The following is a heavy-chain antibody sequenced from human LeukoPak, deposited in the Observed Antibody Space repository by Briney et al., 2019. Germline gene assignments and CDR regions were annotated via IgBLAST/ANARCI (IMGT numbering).Heavy chain of an antibody. Sequence: GSLRLSCAASGFTFSSFGISWVRQAPGKGLEWVSTISGRDSNTYYADSVNGGLTVSRDNSKNTLYLQVNSLRAEETVVYYCARRSDYGGDGNYFDFWGQGTPVTVSS. CDR2: ISGRDSNT. J-gene: IGHJ4*02. CDR3: ARRSDYGGDGNYFDF. D-gene: IGHD4-23*01. CDR1: GFTFSSFG. V-gene: IGHV3-23*01.